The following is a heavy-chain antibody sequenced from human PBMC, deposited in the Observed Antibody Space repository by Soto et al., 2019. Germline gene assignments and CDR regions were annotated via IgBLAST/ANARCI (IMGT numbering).Heavy chain of an antibody. J-gene: IGHJ5*02. D-gene: IGHD1-26*01. CDR3: ARTPTP. CDR2: IDQSGST. V-gene: IGHV4-4*02. CDR1: SGSISSLNW. Sequence: PSETLSLSYAVSSGSISSLNWWSWVRQPPGKGLEWIGEIDQSGSTNYNPSLKSRVTISVDRSKNQFSLKLGSVTAADTAVYYCARTPTPWGQGTLVTVSS.